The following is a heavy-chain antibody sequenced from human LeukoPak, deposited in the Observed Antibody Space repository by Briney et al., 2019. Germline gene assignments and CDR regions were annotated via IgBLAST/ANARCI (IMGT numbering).Heavy chain of an antibody. V-gene: IGHV1-18*01. Sequence: ASVKVSCKASGYTFTSYGISWVRQAPGQGLEWMGWISAYNGNTNYAQKLQGRVTMTTDTSTSTAYMELRSPRSDDTAVYYCARDQISYYDSSGYYLLDYWGQGTLVTVSS. CDR3: ARDQISYYDSSGYYLLDY. D-gene: IGHD3-22*01. CDR2: ISAYNGNT. CDR1: GYTFTSYG. J-gene: IGHJ4*02.